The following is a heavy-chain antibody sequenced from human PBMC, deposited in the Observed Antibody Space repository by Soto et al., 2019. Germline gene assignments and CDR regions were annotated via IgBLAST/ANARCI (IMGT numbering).Heavy chain of an antibody. J-gene: IGHJ6*02. V-gene: IGHV3-7*05. CDR1: GFSFSTYW. CDR3: ARVRTENYYGMDV. Sequence: PGGSLRLSCAASGFSFSTYWMSWVRQAPGKGLEWVANIKQDGSEKYYVGSVKGRSAISRDNAKNSLYLQMNSLRAEDTAVYYCARVRTENYYGMDVWGQGTTVTVSS. CDR2: IKQDGSEK.